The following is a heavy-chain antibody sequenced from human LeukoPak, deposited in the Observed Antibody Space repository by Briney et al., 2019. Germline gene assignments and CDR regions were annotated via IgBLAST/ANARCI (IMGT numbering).Heavy chain of an antibody. CDR2: ISYDGSNK. V-gene: IGHV3-30*03. CDR3: ARGVRGVIIPYYFDY. D-gene: IGHD3-10*01. Sequence: GGSLRLSCAASGFTFDDYAMHWVRQAPGKGLEWVAVISYDGSNKYYADSVKGRFTIFRDNSKNTLYLQMNSLRAEDTAVYYCARGVRGVIIPYYFDYWGQGTLVTVSS. J-gene: IGHJ4*02. CDR1: GFTFDDYA.